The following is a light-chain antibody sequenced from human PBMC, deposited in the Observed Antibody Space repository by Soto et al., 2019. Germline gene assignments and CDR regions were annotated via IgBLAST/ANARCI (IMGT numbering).Light chain of an antibody. CDR3: QQYNNWPPIT. Sequence: EVVMTQSPATLSVSPGERATLSCRASRTVSTNLAWYQQRPGQAPRLLIYGASTRGTGVSARFSGSGSETEFTLTISGLQSEDSAVYYCQQYNNWPPITCGQGTRLEI. CDR2: GAS. J-gene: IGKJ5*01. CDR1: RTVSTN. V-gene: IGKV3-15*01.